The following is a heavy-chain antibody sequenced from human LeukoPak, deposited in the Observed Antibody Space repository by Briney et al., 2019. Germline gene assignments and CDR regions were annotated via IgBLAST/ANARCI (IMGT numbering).Heavy chain of an antibody. J-gene: IGHJ4*02. CDR3: ARARGRLLLVDY. Sequence: SETLSLTCTVSSGSITSYYWNWIRQPAGKGLELIGRIYSSGSTGYNPSLKSRVTMSVDTSKNQFSLNLSSVTAADSAVYYCARARGRLLLVDYWGQGNLVTVSS. V-gene: IGHV4-4*07. CDR1: SGSITSYY. D-gene: IGHD2-15*01. CDR2: IYSSGST.